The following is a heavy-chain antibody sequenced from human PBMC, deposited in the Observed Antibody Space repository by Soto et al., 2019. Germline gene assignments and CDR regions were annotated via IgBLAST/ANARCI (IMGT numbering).Heavy chain of an antibody. J-gene: IGHJ3*02. D-gene: IGHD2-2*01. CDR3: ARIVRYCSSTSCRDAFDI. CDR2: MNPNSGNT. V-gene: IGHV1-8*01. Sequence: QVQLVQSGAEVKKPGASVKVSCKASGYTFTSYDINWVRQATGQGLEWMGWMNPNSGNTGYAQKFQGRVTMTRNNSISTAYMELSSLRSEDTAVYYCARIVRYCSSTSCRDAFDIWGQGTMVTVSS. CDR1: GYTFTSYD.